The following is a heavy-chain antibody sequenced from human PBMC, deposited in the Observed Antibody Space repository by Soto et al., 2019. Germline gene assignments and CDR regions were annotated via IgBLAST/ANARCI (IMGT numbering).Heavy chain of an antibody. Sequence: QVQLVESGGGVVQPGRSLRLSCAASGFMFSSYAMHWVRQAPGKGLEWVAVKTYDGSNKYYADSVKGRFTISRDNSKNTLYRQMNSLRAGDTAVYYWASAGGVLVDYWGQGTRVTVSS. CDR3: ASAGGVLVDY. J-gene: IGHJ4*02. CDR2: KTYDGSNK. D-gene: IGHD2-8*02. V-gene: IGHV3-30-3*01. CDR1: GFMFSSYA.